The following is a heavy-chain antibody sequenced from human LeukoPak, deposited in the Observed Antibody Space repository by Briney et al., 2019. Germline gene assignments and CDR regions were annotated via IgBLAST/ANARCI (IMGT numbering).Heavy chain of an antibody. D-gene: IGHD3-9*01. Sequence: ASVKVSCKASGYTFTSYDINWVRQATGQGLEWMGWMNPNSGNTGYAQKFQGRVTMTRNTSISTAYMELSSLRSEDTAVYYCARDETYYDILTGPPKFRYWGQGTLVTVSS. V-gene: IGHV1-8*01. CDR3: ARDETYYDILTGPPKFRY. J-gene: IGHJ4*02. CDR2: MNPNSGNT. CDR1: GYTFTSYD.